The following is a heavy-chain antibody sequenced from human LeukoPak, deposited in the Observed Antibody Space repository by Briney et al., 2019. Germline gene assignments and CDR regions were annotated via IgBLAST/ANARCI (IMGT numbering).Heavy chain of an antibody. CDR1: GYSISSGYY. CDR3: AGGWEYCSSTSCPPGY. D-gene: IGHD2-2*01. V-gene: IGHV4-38-2*02. J-gene: IGHJ4*02. Sequence: PSETLSLTCTVSGYSISSGYYWGWIRQPPGKGLEWIGSIYYSGSTYYNPSLKSRVTISVDTSKNQFSLKLSSVTAADTAVYYCAGGWEYCSSTSCPPGYWGQGTLVTVSS. CDR2: IYYSGST.